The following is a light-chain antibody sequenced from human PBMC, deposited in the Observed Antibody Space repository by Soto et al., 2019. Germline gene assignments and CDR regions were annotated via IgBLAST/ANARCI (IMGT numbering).Light chain of an antibody. J-gene: IGLJ3*02. CDR1: YTDVGGYNR. CDR3: VSYIESNLTHWV. V-gene: IGLV2-14*01. CDR2: EVD. Sequence: QSALTQPASVSGSPGQSITISCTGTYTDVGGYNRVSWYQHHAGKGPKMLIFEVDNRPSGISDRFSGSKSGDTASLTISDLQAEDEADYYCVSYIESNLTHWVFGGGTKLTVL.